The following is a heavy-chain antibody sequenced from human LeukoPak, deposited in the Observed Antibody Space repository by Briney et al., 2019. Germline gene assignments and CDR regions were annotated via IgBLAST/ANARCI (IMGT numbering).Heavy chain of an antibody. Sequence: PSETLSLTCTVSGCSISSYYWSWIRQPPGKGLEWIGYTHYRGSTSYNPSLKSRVTISVDTSKNQFSLKLTSVTAADTAVYYCARGYSGSYGRFDYWGQGTLVTVSS. V-gene: IGHV4-59*01. D-gene: IGHD1-26*01. CDR1: GCSISSYY. CDR2: THYRGST. CDR3: ARGYSGSYGRFDY. J-gene: IGHJ4*02.